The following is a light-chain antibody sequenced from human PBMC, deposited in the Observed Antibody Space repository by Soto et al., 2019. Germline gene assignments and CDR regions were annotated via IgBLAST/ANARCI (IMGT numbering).Light chain of an antibody. CDR2: KAS. CDR1: QSISSW. Sequence: DIQMTQSPSTLSASVGDRVTITCRASQSISSWLAWYQHKPGKAPKLLIYKASSLESGVPSRVSGSGSGTEFTLTISSLQPDDFATYYCQQYNSLWTFGQGTKVEIK. J-gene: IGKJ1*01. CDR3: QQYNSLWT. V-gene: IGKV1-5*03.